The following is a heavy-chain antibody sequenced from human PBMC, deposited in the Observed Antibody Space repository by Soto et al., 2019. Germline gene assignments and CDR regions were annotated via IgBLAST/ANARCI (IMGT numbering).Heavy chain of an antibody. CDR3: TTDLPTLIPQVDY. CDR2: INSKNDGGTT. D-gene: IGHD4-4*01. Sequence: EVQLVESGGGLVKPGGSLRLSFAASGFTFNRAWMNWVRPAPGKGLEWVGRINSKNDGGTTDYAAPVTGRFTISRHDSKDTLYLQMNSLKTADTAVYYCTTDLPTLIPQVDYCGQGTLVTVSS. CDR1: GFTFNRAW. J-gene: IGHJ4*02. V-gene: IGHV3-15*07.